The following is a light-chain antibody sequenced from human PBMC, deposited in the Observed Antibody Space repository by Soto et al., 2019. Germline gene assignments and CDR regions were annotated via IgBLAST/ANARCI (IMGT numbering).Light chain of an antibody. CDR1: QSVTTN. CDR2: ATS. Sequence: EIVMTQSPATLSLSPGERATLSCRTSQSVTTNLAWYQQKPGQAXRLLIYATSIRAPGIPARFSGSGSGTDFTLTISSLQSEDFAVYHGQQYNNWPPITFGQGTRLEIK. J-gene: IGKJ5*01. V-gene: IGKV3-15*01. CDR3: QQYNNWPPIT.